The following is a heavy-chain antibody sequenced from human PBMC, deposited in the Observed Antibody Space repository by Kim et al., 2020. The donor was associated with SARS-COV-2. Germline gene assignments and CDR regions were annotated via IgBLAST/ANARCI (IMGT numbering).Heavy chain of an antibody. V-gene: IGHV7-4-1*04. CDR3: ARGSWYFDV. J-gene: IGHJ2*01. CDR1: GFNFNSYT. CDR2: TDNYTASP. Sequence: ASVKVSCKASGFNFNSYTLNWVRHAPGQGLQWLGGTDNYTASPTYAQDVAGRFVFSMDASVTVAYLQITGLRAEDSALYYCARGSWYFDVWGRGTLVTVSS.